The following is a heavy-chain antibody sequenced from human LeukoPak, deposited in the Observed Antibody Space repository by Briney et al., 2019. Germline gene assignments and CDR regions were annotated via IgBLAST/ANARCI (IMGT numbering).Heavy chain of an antibody. D-gene: IGHD1-26*01. CDR3: ARDIWGATISYSYYYMDV. J-gene: IGHJ6*03. CDR1: GYTFTSYG. Sequence: ASVKVSCKASGYTFTSYGISWVRQAPGQGLEWMGWISAYNGNTNYAQKLQGRVTMTTDTSTSTAYMELRSLRADDTAVYYCARDIWGATISYSYYYMDVWGKGTTVTISS. CDR2: ISAYNGNT. V-gene: IGHV1-18*01.